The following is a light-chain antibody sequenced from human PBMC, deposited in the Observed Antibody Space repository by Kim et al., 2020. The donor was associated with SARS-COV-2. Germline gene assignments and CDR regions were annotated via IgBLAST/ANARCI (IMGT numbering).Light chain of an antibody. CDR2: YDD. CDR3: AAWDDSLNAHV. Sequence: QRVTSSCSGSSSNIGNNAVNWYQQLPGKAPKLLIYYDDLLPSGVSDRFSGSKSGTSASLAISGLQSEDEADYYCAAWDDSLNAHVFGGGTQLTVL. V-gene: IGLV1-36*01. CDR1: SSNIGNNA. J-gene: IGLJ2*01.